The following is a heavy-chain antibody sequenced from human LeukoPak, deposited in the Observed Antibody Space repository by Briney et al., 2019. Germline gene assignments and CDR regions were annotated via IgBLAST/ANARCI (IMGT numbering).Heavy chain of an antibody. CDR2: INIGGTNT. V-gene: IGHV3-48*04. J-gene: IGHJ5*02. Sequence: GGSLRLSCAVSGFTFSTYWMNWYRQAPGKGLEWLSYINIGGTNTHYADSVKGRFTISRDNAKRSLYLEMNNLRAEDTAVYYCATDGAGFDTWGQGVLVTVSS. CDR3: ATDGAGFDT. CDR1: GFTFSTYW.